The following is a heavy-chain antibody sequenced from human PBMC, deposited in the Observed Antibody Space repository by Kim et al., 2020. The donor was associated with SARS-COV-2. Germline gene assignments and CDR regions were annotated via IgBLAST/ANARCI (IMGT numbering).Heavy chain of an antibody. CDR2: ISSSGSYI. V-gene: IGHV3-21*01. D-gene: IGHD1-26*01. CDR1: GFTLRSYS. Sequence: GGSLRLSCAASGFTLRSYSMNWVRQAPGKGLEWLSSISSSGSYIYYADSVKGRFTISRDIANHSLFLQMTTLSAEDTGVYYCAREISGSYVVWGQGTLVT. J-gene: IGHJ4*02. CDR3: AREISGSYVV.